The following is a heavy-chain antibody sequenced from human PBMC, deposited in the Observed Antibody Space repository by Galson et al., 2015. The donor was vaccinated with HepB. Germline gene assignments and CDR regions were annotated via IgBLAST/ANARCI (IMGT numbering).Heavy chain of an antibody. CDR3: AKPDYYDSSGYFFGFRFDY. CDR2: ISGSGGST. J-gene: IGHJ4*02. V-gene: IGHV3-23*01. Sequence: LRLSCAASGFTFSSYAMSWVRQAPGKGLEWVSAISGSGGSTYYADSVKGRFTISRDNSKNTLYLQMNSLRAEDTAVYYCAKPDYYDSSGYFFGFRFDYWGQGTLVTVSS. CDR1: GFTFSSYA. D-gene: IGHD3-22*01.